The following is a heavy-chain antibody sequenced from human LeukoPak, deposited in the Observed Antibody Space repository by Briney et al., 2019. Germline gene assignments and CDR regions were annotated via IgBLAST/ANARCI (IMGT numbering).Heavy chain of an antibody. V-gene: IGHV5-51*01. CDR2: IYPGDSNT. J-gene: IGHJ4*02. CDR3: ARGPNGYGFLHDY. D-gene: IGHD3-10*01. CDR1: GYTFTNYW. Sequence: GESLKISCMGSGYTFTNYWVAWVSQMPGIGLEWMGIIYPGDSNTRYSPSFQGQVTISADKSINTAYLQWRSLAASDAAVYYCARGPNGYGFLHDYWGKGAMVTVAS.